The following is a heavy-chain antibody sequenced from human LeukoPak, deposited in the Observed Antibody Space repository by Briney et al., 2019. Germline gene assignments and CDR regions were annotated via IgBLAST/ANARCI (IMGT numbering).Heavy chain of an antibody. CDR1: GFTVRSNY. D-gene: IGHD4-17*01. Sequence: GGSLRLSCAASGFTVRSNYMTWVRQAPGKGLQWVSYISSSGSTIYYADSVKGRFTISRDNAKNSLYLQMDSLRAEDTAVYYCARDDRYGDFHYFDYWGQGTLVTVSS. V-gene: IGHV3-48*03. J-gene: IGHJ4*02. CDR3: ARDDRYGDFHYFDY. CDR2: ISSSGSTI.